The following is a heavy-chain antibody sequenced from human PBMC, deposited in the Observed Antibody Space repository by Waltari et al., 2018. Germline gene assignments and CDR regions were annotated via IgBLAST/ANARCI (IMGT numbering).Heavy chain of an antibody. Sequence: EVQVVQSGAEVKKPGATVKISCKASGYTFTDFYIHWLQQAPGKGLEWMGRVNTEDGETMYGMNFRDRITMTADTSTNTAYMELSSLRSADTAVYYCVVGGYCSPSICPWDYWGQGTLVTVSS. CDR2: VNTEDGET. D-gene: IGHD2-15*01. J-gene: IGHJ4*02. V-gene: IGHV1-69-2*01. CDR1: GYTFTDFY. CDR3: VVGGYCSPSICPWDY.